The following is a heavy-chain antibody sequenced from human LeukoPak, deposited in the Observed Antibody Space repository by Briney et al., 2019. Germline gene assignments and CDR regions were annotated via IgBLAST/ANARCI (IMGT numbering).Heavy chain of an antibody. Sequence: PGGSLRLSCAASRFTFSSYWMTWVRQAPGKGLEGVANIKQDGSEKYYVDSVKGRFTISRDNAKNSLYLQMNSLRAEDTAVYYCARDSAYYSTSSFVDYWGQGTLVTVSS. CDR2: IKQDGSEK. D-gene: IGHD6-6*01. CDR1: RFTFSSYW. V-gene: IGHV3-7*01. CDR3: ARDSAYYSTSSFVDY. J-gene: IGHJ4*02.